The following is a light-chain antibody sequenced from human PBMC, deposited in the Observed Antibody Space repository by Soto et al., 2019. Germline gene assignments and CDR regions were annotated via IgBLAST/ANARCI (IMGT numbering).Light chain of an antibody. Sequence: EIVLTQSPGTLSLSPGERATLSCRASQSVSSSYLAWYQQKPGQAPRLLIYGASSRATSIPDRFSGSGSVTDFTLTSSRLELEDVEVYDWQQYGSSPLFGGWNKVEIK. V-gene: IGKV3-20*01. CDR3: QQYGSSPL. CDR1: QSVSSSY. J-gene: IGKJ4*01. CDR2: GAS.